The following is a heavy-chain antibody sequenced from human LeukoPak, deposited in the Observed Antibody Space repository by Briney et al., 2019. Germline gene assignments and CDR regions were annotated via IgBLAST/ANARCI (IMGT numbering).Heavy chain of an antibody. V-gene: IGHV3-23*01. CDR1: GITLSNYG. CDR3: AKRGVVIRVILVGFHKEAYYFDS. D-gene: IGHD3-22*01. CDR2: ISDSGGRT. J-gene: IGHJ4*02. Sequence: GGSLRLSCAVSGITLSNYGMSWVRQAPGKGLDWVAGISDSGGRTNYADSVKGRFTISRDNPKNTLYLQMNSLRAEDTAVYFCAKRGVVIRVILVGFHKEAYYFDSWGQGALVTVSS.